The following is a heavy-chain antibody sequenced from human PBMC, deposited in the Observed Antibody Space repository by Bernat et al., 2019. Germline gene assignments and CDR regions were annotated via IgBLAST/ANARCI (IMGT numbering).Heavy chain of an antibody. J-gene: IGHJ3*02. CDR1: GFSFSSYW. V-gene: IGHV3-74*01. D-gene: IGHD6-19*01. Sequence: EVQLVESGGGLVQPGGSLRVSCAASGFSFSSYWMHWVRQAPGEGLVWVSCINGDGVRTRDADSVKGRSTISRDNAKNTLYLQMNSLRDEDTAVYYCARGSASAWTDDSFDIWGQGTVVTVSS. CDR2: INGDGVRT. CDR3: ARGSASAWTDDSFDI.